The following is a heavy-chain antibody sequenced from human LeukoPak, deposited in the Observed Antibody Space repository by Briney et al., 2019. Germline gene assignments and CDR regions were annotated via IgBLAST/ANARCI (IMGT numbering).Heavy chain of an antibody. D-gene: IGHD5-18*01. Sequence: SETLSLTCAVYGGSFRGYYWSWIRQPPGKGLDWIGEINHSGSTNYNPSLKSRVTISVDTSKNQFSLKLSSVTAADTAVYYCARGGYSYGYYYYYYYMDVWGKGTTVTVSS. J-gene: IGHJ6*03. CDR3: ARGGYSYGYYYYYYYMDV. CDR1: GGSFRGYY. CDR2: INHSGST. V-gene: IGHV4-34*01.